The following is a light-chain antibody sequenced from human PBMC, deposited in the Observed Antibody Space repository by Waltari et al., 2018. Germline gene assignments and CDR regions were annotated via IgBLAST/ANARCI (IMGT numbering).Light chain of an antibody. J-gene: IGKJ1*01. V-gene: IGKV3-20*01. CDR1: QSVSRS. CDR3: QHYVRLPAT. Sequence: IVLTQSQGTLSLSPGERATLSCRASQSVSRSLAWYQQKPGQAPKLLIYGASTRATGIPDRVTGSGSGTDFSLTISSLEPEDFAIYFCQHYVRLPATFGQGTKVEI. CDR2: GAS.